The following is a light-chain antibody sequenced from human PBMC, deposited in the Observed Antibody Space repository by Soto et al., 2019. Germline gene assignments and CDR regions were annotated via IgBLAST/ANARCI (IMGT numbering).Light chain of an antibody. Sequence: QSALTQPASVSGSPGQSITISCTGTNSDIGAYNYVSWYQQHPGKAPKLMIYDVTNRPSGVSNRFSGSKSGNTASLTISGLQADDEADYYCSSYTSTNTLIFGGGTKPTVL. CDR2: DVT. V-gene: IGLV2-14*01. J-gene: IGLJ2*01. CDR3: SSYTSTNTLI. CDR1: NSDIGAYNY.